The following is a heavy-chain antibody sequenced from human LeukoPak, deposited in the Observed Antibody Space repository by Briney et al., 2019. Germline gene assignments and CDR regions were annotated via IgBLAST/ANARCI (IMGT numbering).Heavy chain of an antibody. V-gene: IGHV4-61*01. CDR3: ARDTGYCSGGSCYHNYFDY. Sequence: PSETLSLTCTVSGGSVSSGSNYWSWIRQPPGKGLEWIGYIYYTRNTNYNPSLKSRVTISVGTSKNQFSLKLSSVTAADTAVYYCARDTGYCSGGSCYHNYFDYWGQGTLVTVSS. J-gene: IGHJ4*02. CDR1: GGSVSSGSNY. CDR2: IYYTRNT. D-gene: IGHD2-15*01.